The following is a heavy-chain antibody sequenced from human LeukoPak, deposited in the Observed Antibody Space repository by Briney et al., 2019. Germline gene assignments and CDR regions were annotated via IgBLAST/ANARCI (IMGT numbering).Heavy chain of an antibody. D-gene: IGHD3-10*01. CDR3: ARDAVRRVWYNWFDP. J-gene: IGHJ5*02. CDR2: IIPIFGTA. CDR1: GGTFSSYA. V-gene: IGHV1-69*13. Sequence: VASVKVSCKASGGTFSSYAISWVRQAPGQGLEWMGGIIPIFGTANYAQKFQGRVTITADESTSTAYMELSSLRSEDTAVYYCARDAVRRVWYNWFDPWGQGTLVTVSS.